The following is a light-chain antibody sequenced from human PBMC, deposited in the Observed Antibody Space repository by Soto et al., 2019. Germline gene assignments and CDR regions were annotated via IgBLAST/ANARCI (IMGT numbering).Light chain of an antibody. CDR3: RRYGSSPYT. J-gene: IGKJ2*01. Sequence: EIVLTQSPGTLSLSPGERATLSCRASQSVSTSSLAWYQQKPGQAPRLLIYGASSRATGIPDRVSGSGSGAEFTLIISRRERECFAMHCCRRYGSSPYTLGRVTKLAIK. V-gene: IGKV3-20*01. CDR1: QSVSTSS. CDR2: GAS.